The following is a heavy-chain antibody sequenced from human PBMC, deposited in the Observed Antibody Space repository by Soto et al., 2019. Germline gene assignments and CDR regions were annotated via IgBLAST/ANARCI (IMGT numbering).Heavy chain of an antibody. CDR3: ARATNLLRIWSGSWGFDY. D-gene: IGHD3-3*01. Sequence: SETLSLTCAVYCWSFRGYYWSWVRQPPGEGVEWIGEINHSGSTNYNPSLKSRVTISVDTSKNHFSLKLSSVTAADTAVYYCARATNLLRIWSGSWGFDYWGQGTPVTVSS. V-gene: IGHV4-34*01. J-gene: IGHJ4*02. CDR1: CWSFRGYY. CDR2: INHSGST.